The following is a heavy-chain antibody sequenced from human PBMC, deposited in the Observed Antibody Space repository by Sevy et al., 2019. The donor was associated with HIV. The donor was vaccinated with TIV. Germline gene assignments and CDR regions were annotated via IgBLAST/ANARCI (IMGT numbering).Heavy chain of an antibody. CDR3: ARDAGYSTVWYPGY. J-gene: IGHJ4*02. CDR2: ISFDGSDK. Sequence: GGSLRLSCVGSGFTFSAHGMHWVRQAPGKGLEWVAVISFDGSDKYYTDSVKGRFTISRDDSKNTLLLQVSSLRAEDTAVYYCARDAGYSTVWYPGYWGQGTLVTVSS. V-gene: IGHV3-30*03. CDR1: GFTFSAHG. D-gene: IGHD6-19*01.